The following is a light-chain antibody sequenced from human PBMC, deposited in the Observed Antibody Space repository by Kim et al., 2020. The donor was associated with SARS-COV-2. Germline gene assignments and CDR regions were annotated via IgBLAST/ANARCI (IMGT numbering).Light chain of an antibody. CDR1: SSDVGSYNL. J-gene: IGLJ2*01. CDR3: CSYAGSSTVV. V-gene: IGLV2-23*01. CDR2: EGS. Sequence: QSFTISCTGTSSDVGSYNLVSWYQQHPGKAPKLMIYEGSKRPSGVSNRFSGSKSGNTASLTISGLQAEDEADYYCCSYAGSSTVVFGGGTQLTVL.